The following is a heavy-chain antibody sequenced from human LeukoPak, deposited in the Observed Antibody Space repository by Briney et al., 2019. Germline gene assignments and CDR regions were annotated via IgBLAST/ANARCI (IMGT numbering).Heavy chain of an antibody. Sequence: GGSLRLSCAASGFTFSSSWMHWVRQAPGKGLVWVSRINSDGGTTSYAGSVKGRFTISRDNAKNTLYLQMNSLRAEDTAVYYCARGEGSSGWYFDYSGQGTLVTVSS. D-gene: IGHD6-19*01. V-gene: IGHV3-74*01. CDR2: INSDGGTT. CDR3: ARGEGSSGWYFDY. J-gene: IGHJ4*02. CDR1: GFTFSSSW.